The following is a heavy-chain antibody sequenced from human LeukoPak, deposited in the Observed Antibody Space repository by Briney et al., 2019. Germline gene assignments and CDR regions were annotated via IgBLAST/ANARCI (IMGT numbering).Heavy chain of an antibody. CDR1: GGSISSSSYY. CDR2: INHSGST. J-gene: IGHJ5*02. D-gene: IGHD1-7*01. CDR3: AREELWFDP. V-gene: IGHV4-39*07. Sequence: SETLSLTCTVSGGSISSSSYYWSWIRQPPGKGLEWIGEINHSGSTNYNPSLKSRVTISVDTSKNQLSLKLSSVTAADTAVYYCAREELWFDPWGQGTLVTVSS.